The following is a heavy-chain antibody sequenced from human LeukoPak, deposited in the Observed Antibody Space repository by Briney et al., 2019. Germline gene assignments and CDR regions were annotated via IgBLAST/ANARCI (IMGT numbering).Heavy chain of an antibody. J-gene: IGHJ3*02. V-gene: IGHV3-23*01. CDR1: GFTFSTFA. Sequence: PGGSLRLSCAASGFTFSTFAMIWVRQPPGKGLEWVSSIFPSGGEIHYADSVRGRFTISRDNSKSTLSLQMNSLRAEDTAIYYCAKVTYSSSWHDAFDIWGQGTMVTVSS. D-gene: IGHD6-13*01. CDR3: AKVTYSSSWHDAFDI. CDR2: IFPSGGEI.